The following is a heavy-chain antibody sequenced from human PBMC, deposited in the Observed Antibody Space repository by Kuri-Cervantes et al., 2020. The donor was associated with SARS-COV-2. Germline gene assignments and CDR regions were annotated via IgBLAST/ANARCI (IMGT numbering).Heavy chain of an antibody. CDR1: GYSISSGYY. J-gene: IGHJ5*02. CDR3: ARGDQLLLGSWFDP. Sequence: GSLRLSCAVSGYSISSGYYWGWIRQPPGKGLEWIGSIYHSGSTYYNPSLKSRVTISVDTSKNQFSLKLSSVTAADTAVYYCARGDQLLLGSWFDPWGQGTLVTVSS. D-gene: IGHD2-2*01. V-gene: IGHV4-38-2*01. CDR2: IYHSGST.